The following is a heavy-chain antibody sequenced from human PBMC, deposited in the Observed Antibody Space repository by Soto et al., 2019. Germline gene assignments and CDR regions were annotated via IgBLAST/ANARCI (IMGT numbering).Heavy chain of an antibody. J-gene: IGHJ5*02. Sequence: QVQLVESGGGLVKPGGSLRLSCAASGFTFSDYYMSWIRQAPGKGLEWVSYISSSSSTNYADSVKGRFTISRDNAKNSLYLQMNSLRAEDTAVYYCARAPTGTTGWGPNSWFDPWGQGTLVTVSS. CDR2: ISSSSST. D-gene: IGHD1-1*01. V-gene: IGHV3-11*05. CDR1: GFTFSDYY. CDR3: ARAPTGTTGWGPNSWFDP.